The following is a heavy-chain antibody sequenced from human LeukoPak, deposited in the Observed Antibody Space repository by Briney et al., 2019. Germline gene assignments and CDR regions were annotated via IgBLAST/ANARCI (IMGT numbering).Heavy chain of an antibody. CDR1: GGSISSYY. Sequence: KPSETLSLTCTVSGGSISSYYWSWIRQPPGKGLEWIGYTYYSGSTNYNPSLKSRVTISVDTSKNQFSLKLSSVTAADTAVYYCARQESIAVFDYWGQGTLVTVSS. V-gene: IGHV4-59*08. CDR2: TYYSGST. D-gene: IGHD6-6*01. J-gene: IGHJ4*02. CDR3: ARQESIAVFDY.